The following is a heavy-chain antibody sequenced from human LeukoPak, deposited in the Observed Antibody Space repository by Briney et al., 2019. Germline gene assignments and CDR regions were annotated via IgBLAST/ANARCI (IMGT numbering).Heavy chain of an antibody. D-gene: IGHD6-19*01. Sequence: SETLSLTCTVSGGSISSGGYYWSWIRQHPGKGLEWIGYIYYSGSTYYNPSLKSRVTISVDTSKNQFSLKLSSVTAADTAVYYCAKVPTPYSSGWYYFDYWGQGTLVTVSS. V-gene: IGHV4-31*03. J-gene: IGHJ4*02. CDR1: GGSISSGGYY. CDR2: IYYSGST. CDR3: AKVPTPYSSGWYYFDY.